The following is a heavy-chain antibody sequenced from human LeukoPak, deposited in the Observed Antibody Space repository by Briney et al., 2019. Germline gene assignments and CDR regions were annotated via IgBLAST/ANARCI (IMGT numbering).Heavy chain of an antibody. J-gene: IGHJ4*02. D-gene: IGHD2-2*01. Sequence: GGSLRLSCAASGFTFSSYWMSWVRQAPGKGLEWVANIKQDGSEKHYVDSVKGRFTISRDNAKYSLYLQMNSLRAEDTAVYYCARALRYCSSTSCYDYFDYWGQGTLVTVSS. CDR2: IKQDGSEK. CDR3: ARALRYCSSTSCYDYFDY. V-gene: IGHV3-7*01. CDR1: GFTFSSYW.